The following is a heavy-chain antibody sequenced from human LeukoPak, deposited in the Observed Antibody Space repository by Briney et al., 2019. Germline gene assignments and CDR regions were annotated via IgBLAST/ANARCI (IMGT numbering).Heavy chain of an antibody. J-gene: IGHJ3*02. D-gene: IGHD3-22*01. Sequence: SETLSLTCTVSNFSITTNYYWVWIRQPPGKRLEWIGSIYHAGATFYNPSLQSRVTISLDTSNNHFSLKLSSVTAADMAVYYCARRLEVVISHDAFDIWGQGTMVTVSS. CDR1: NFSITTNYY. CDR2: IYHAGAT. CDR3: ARRLEVVISHDAFDI. V-gene: IGHV4-38-2*02.